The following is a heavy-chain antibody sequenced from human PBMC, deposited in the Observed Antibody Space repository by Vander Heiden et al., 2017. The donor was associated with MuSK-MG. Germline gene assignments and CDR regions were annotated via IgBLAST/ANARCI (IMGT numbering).Heavy chain of an antibody. V-gene: IGHV4-59*01. J-gene: IGHJ4*02. CDR1: GGSISSYY. D-gene: IGHD3-16*01. Sequence: QVQLQESGPGLVKPSETLSLTCTVSGGSISSYYWSWIRQPPGKGLEWIGYIYYSGRTNDIPVLKSRVTISVDTSKNQLSLKLRSVTDAHTAVYYCAMGGRVWPHHFHSSGQGNLDTLS. CDR2: IYYSGRT. CDR3: AMGGRVWPHHFHS.